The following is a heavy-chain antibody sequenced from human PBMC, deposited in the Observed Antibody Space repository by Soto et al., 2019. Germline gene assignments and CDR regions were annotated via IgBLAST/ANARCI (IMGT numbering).Heavy chain of an antibody. J-gene: IGHJ6*04. CDR1: GFTSSSYG. V-gene: IGHV3-33*01. D-gene: IGHD4-17*01. CDR3: VRGRYFVVSIDYGDYGNV. Sequence: PGGSLRLSCAASGFTSSSYGMHWVRQAPGKGLEWVAVIRFDGISKYYADSVKGRFTISRDNSKNTLYLQMNSLRAEDTAVYYCVRGRYFVVSIDYGDYGNVWAKGTTVTVSS. CDR2: IRFDGISK.